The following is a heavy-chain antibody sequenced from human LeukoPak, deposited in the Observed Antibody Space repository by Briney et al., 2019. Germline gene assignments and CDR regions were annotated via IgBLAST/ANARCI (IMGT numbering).Heavy chain of an antibody. CDR2: IHNGDGDI. V-gene: IGHV3-48*03. CDR3: VRDESEWGDKIDC. D-gene: IGHD1-26*01. J-gene: IGHJ4*02. Sequence: PGGSLRLSCAASGFTLSDYEMSWVRQAPGKGLEWISYIHNGDGDIYYADSVKGRFTISRDNAKNSLFLQMDSLRVDDTAVYYCVRDESEWGDKIDCWGQGVLITVSS. CDR1: GFTLSDYE.